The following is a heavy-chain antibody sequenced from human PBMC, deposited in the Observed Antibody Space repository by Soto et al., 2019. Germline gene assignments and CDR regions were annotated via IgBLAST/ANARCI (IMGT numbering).Heavy chain of an antibody. J-gene: IGHJ4*02. V-gene: IGHV4-39*01. CDR2: IYYSGST. CDR1: VSSIRSISYY. D-gene: IGHD3-10*01. Sequence: SDTLSLTGSLFVSSIRSISYYWGWIRQPPGKGLEWIGSIYYSGSTYYNPSLKSRVTISVDTSKNQFSLKLSSVTAADTAVYYCATLWFGEGNYWGQG. CDR3: ATLWFGEGNY.